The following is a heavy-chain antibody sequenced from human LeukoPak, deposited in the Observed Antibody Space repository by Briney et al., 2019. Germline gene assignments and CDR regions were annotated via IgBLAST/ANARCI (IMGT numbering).Heavy chain of an antibody. CDR3: AKDRDDSSGYYSG. J-gene: IGHJ4*02. CDR1: GFTFSSYG. D-gene: IGHD3-22*01. CDR2: IRYDGSNK. V-gene: IGHV3-30*02. Sequence: PGGSLRLSCAASGFTFSSYGMHWVRQAPGKGLEWVAFIRYDGSNKYYADSVKGRFTISRDNSKNTLYLQMNSLRAEDTAVYYCAKDRDDSSGYYSGWGQGTPVTVSS.